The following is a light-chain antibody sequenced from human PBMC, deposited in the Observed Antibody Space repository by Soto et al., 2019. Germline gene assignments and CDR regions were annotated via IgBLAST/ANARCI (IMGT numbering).Light chain of an antibody. CDR3: QSYDSSLSGSYV. J-gene: IGLJ1*01. V-gene: IGLV1-40*01. Sequence: QSALTQPPSVSGAPGQRVTISCTGNSSNIGAGYDVHWYQQLPGTAPKLLIYGNSNRPSGVPDRFSGSKSGTSASLAITGLQAEDEADYYCQSYDSSLSGSYVFGTGTKVTV. CDR2: GNS. CDR1: SSNIGAGYD.